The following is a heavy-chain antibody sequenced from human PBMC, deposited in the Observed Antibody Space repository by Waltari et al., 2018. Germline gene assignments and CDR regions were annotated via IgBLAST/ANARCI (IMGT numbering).Heavy chain of an antibody. CDR1: GYTFTSYD. Sequence: QVQLVQSGAEVKKPGASVKVSCKASGYTFTSYDINWVRQATGQGLEWMGWMNPTKGNPGYGQKFQGQVTKTRNTSQSTAYMELSSLGSEGTAGYYCAKKGGRAWGDWFDPWGQGTLVIVSS. CDR2: MNPTKGNP. CDR3: AKKGGRAWGDWFDP. D-gene: IGHD3-16*01. J-gene: IGHJ5*02. V-gene: IGHV1-8*02.